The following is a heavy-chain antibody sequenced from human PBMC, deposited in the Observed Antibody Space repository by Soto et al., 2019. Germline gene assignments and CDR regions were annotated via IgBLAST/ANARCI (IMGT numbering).Heavy chain of an antibody. J-gene: IGHJ4*02. CDR2: INHSGST. V-gene: IGHV4-34*01. CDR3: ARGRKEYSSSWYVD. Sequence: VQLVESGGGLVKPGGSLRLSCAASGFTFSSYSMNWVRQAPGKGLEWIGEINHSGSTNFNPSLKSRVTISVDTSKNQFSLKLTSVTAADTAVYFCARGRKEYSSSWYVDWGQGTLVTVSS. CDR1: GFTFSSYS. D-gene: IGHD6-13*01.